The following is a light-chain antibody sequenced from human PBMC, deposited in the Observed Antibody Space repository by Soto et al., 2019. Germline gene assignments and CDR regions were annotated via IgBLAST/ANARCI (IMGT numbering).Light chain of an antibody. Sequence: QSALAQRASVSGSPGQSNTISCTGTSSDVGGYNYVSWYQQHPGKAPKLMIYDVSNRPSGVSNRFSGSKSGNTASLTISGLQAEDEADYYCSSYTSSSTLFGTGTKVHRP. CDR1: SSDVGGYNY. J-gene: IGLJ1*01. V-gene: IGLV2-14*01. CDR3: SSYTSSSTL. CDR2: DVS.